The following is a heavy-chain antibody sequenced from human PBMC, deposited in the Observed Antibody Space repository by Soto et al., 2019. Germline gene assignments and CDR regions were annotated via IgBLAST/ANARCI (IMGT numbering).Heavy chain of an antibody. CDR1: GGSISSYY. CDR3: ARVIDRYTNWFDP. D-gene: IGHD1-1*01. V-gene: IGHV4-59*01. J-gene: IGHJ5*02. Sequence: SETLSLTCTVSGGSISSYYWSWIRQPPGKGLEWIGYIYYSGSTNYNPSLKSRVTISVDTSKNQFSLKLSSVTAADTAVYYCARVIDRYTNWFDPWGQGTLVTVSS. CDR2: IYYSGST.